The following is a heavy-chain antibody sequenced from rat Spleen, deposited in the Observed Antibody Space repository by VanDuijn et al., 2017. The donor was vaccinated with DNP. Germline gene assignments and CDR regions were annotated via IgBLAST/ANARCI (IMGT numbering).Heavy chain of an antibody. J-gene: IGHJ4*01. V-gene: IGHV5-31*01. D-gene: IGHD1-7*01. CDR2: ITKSGGNT. Sequence: EVQLVESGGDLVQPGRSLKLSCVASGFTFNKYWMTWIRQVPGKGLEWIASITKSGGNTYYPDSVKGRFTISRDNAKNTLYLQMNSLRSDDMATYYCTTMGAMDAWGQGTSVTVSS. CDR1: GFTFNKYW. CDR3: TTMGAMDA.